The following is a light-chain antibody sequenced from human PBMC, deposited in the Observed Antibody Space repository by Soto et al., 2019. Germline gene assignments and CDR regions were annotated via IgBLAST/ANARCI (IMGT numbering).Light chain of an antibody. CDR1: QSVTSNS. V-gene: IGKV3-20*01. J-gene: IGKJ2*03. Sequence: EIVLTQSPGTLSSSPGERAALSCRASQSVTSNSVAWYQQRPGQAPRLLIYGASSRAAGIPDRFSGSGSGTDFTLTISRLEPDDFAVYFCQQYGDSPPYSFGQGTKLEIK. CDR3: QQYGDSPPYS. CDR2: GAS.